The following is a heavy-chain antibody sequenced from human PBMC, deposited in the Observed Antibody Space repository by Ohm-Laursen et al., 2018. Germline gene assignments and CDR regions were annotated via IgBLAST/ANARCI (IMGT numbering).Heavy chain of an antibody. Sequence: SETLSLTCAVSGGSISAYYWTWIRQPPGKGLEWIGEINHGGSANYNPSLKSRVTISVDTSKNQFSLKLTSVTAADTAVYYCAKVAVAAHFDYWGQGTLVTVSS. V-gene: IGHV4-34*01. CDR1: GGSISAYY. CDR3: AKVAVAAHFDY. CDR2: INHGGSA. J-gene: IGHJ4*02. D-gene: IGHD2-15*01.